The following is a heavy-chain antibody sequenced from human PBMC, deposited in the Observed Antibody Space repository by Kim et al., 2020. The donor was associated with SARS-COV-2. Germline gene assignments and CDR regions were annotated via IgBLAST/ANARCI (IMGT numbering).Heavy chain of an antibody. CDR1: GGSISSGGYY. V-gene: IGHV4-31*03. D-gene: IGHD3-10*01. Sequence: SETLSLTCTVSGGSISSGGYYWSWIRQHPGKGLEWIGYIYYSGSTYYNPSLKSRVTISVDTSKNQFSLKLSSVTAADTAVYYCARAGAGTFDYWGQGTLVTVSS. J-gene: IGHJ4*02. CDR2: IYYSGST. CDR3: ARAGAGTFDY.